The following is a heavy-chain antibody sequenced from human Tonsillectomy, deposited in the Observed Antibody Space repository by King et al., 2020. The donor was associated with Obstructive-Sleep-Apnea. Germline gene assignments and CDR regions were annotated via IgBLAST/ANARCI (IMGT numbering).Heavy chain of an antibody. V-gene: IGHV3-23*04. J-gene: IGHJ4*02. CDR2: ISGSGGST. D-gene: IGHD3-10*01. CDR3: AKAAGPGMGIDY. Sequence: VQLVESGGGLVQPGGFLRLSCAASGFTFSSFAMSWVRQAPGKGLEWVSAISGSGGSTYYADSVKGRFTISRDNSKNTLYLQMNTLRAEDTAVYYCAKAAGPGMGIDYWGQGTLVTVSS. CDR1: GFTFSSFA.